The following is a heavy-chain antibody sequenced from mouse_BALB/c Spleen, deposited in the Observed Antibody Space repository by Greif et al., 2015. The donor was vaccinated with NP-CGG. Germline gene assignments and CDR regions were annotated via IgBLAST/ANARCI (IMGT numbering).Heavy chain of an antibody. CDR2: ISYSGST. D-gene: IGHD3-1*01. CDR1: GYSITSDYA. CDR3: AREEGYAQRGFDY. J-gene: IGHJ2*01. Sequence: VQLQQSGPGLVKPSQSLSLTCTVTGYSITSDYAWNWIRQFPGNKLEWMGYISYSGSTSYNPSLKSRISITRDTSKNQFFLQLNSVTTEDTATYYCAREEGYAQRGFDYWGQGTTLTVSS. V-gene: IGHV3-2*02.